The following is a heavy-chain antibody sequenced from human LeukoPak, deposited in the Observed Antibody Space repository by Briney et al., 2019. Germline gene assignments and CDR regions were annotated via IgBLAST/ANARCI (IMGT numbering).Heavy chain of an antibody. D-gene: IGHD2-2*02. V-gene: IGHV4-4*02. CDR2: IYHSGST. CDR3: AREGVVPAAILGSWFDP. Sequence: SETLSLTCAVSGGSISSSKWWSWVRQPPGKGLEWIGEIYHSGSTNYNPSLKSRVTISVDKSKNQFSLKLSSVTAAGTAVYYCAREGVVPAAILGSWFDPWGQGTLVTVSS. CDR1: GGSISSSKW. J-gene: IGHJ5*02.